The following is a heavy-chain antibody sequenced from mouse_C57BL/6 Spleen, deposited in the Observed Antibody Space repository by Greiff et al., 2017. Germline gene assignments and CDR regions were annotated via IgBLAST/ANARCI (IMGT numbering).Heavy chain of an antibody. D-gene: IGHD1-1*01. Sequence: QVQLQQPGAELVMPGASVKLSCKASGYTFTSYWMHWVKQRPGQGLEWIGEIDPSDSYTNYNQKFKGKSTLTVDKSSSTAYLQLSSLTSEDSAVYDCARQLYGGSYYLDYWGQGTTLTVSS. CDR2: IDPSDSYT. V-gene: IGHV1-69*01. J-gene: IGHJ2*01. CDR1: GYTFTSYW. CDR3: ARQLYGGSYYLDY.